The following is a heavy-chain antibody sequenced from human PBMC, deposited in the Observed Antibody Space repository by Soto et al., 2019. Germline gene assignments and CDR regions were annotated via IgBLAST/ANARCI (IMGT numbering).Heavy chain of an antibody. J-gene: IGHJ4*02. D-gene: IGHD1-26*01. Sequence: GGSLRLSCAASGFTFSTYSMNWVRQAPGKGLEWVSSISGSGNYTHYADFLRGRFTISRDNAKTSLYLQMNSLRAEDTAVYYCAREWINSYNEYYFDSCGQGTVGTGS. CDR2: ISGSGNYT. V-gene: IGHV3-21*01. CDR1: GFTFSTYS. CDR3: AREWINSYNEYYFDS.